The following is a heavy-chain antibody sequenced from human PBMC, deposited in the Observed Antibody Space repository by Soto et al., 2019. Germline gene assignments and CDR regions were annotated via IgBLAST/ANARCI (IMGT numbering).Heavy chain of an antibody. V-gene: IGHV3-21*01. CDR3: ARVVSPDYYADY. CDR1: GFTFSSYS. Sequence: EVQLVESGGGLVKPGGSLRLSCAASGFTFSSYSMNWVRQAPGKGLEWVSSISSSSSYIYYADSVKGRFTISRDNAKNSLYLQMNSLRAEDTAVSYCARVVSPDYYADYWGQGTLVTVSS. D-gene: IGHD3-10*01. CDR2: ISSSSSYI. J-gene: IGHJ4*02.